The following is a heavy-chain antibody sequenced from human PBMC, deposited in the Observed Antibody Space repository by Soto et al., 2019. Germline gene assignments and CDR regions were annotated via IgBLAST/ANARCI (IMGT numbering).Heavy chain of an antibody. Sequence: SETLSLTCNVSGGSISKFYWAWIRKTAGNGLEWMGRVYATGTTDYNPSLRSRVAMSVDISKKTFSLRLRSVTGADSGVYYCVRDGWKSLRDWFDPWGQGILVTVSS. V-gene: IGHV4-4*07. D-gene: IGHD1-1*01. J-gene: IGHJ5*02. CDR3: VRDGWKSLRDWFDP. CDR2: VYATGTT. CDR1: GGSISKFY.